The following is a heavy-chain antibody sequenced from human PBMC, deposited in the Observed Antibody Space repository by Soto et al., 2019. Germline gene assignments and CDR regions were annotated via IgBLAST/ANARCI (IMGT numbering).Heavy chain of an antibody. D-gene: IGHD2-21*02. V-gene: IGHV4-4*02. CDR2: IYHSGST. CDR1: GGSISSSNW. J-gene: IGHJ4*02. Sequence: QVQLQESGPGLVKPSGTLSLTCAVSGGSISSSNWWSWVRQPPGKGLEWIGEIYHSGSTNYNPSLKIRVTISVDKSKNQFSLKLSSVTAADTAVYYCASLKTVVTPLGVIDYWGQGTLVTVSS. CDR3: ASLKTVVTPLGVIDY.